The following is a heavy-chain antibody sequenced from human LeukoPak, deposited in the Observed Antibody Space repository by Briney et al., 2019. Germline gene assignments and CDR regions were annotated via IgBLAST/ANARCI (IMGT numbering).Heavy chain of an antibody. CDR1: GGSISSYY. Sequence: SETLSLTCTVSGGSISSYYWSWIRQPPGKGLEWIGYISYSGTINYHPSLKSRVTISVDTSKNQFSLKLSSVTAADTAVFYCARSSCSDTSCWRGYFDYWGQGTLVTVSS. D-gene: IGHD2-2*01. J-gene: IGHJ4*02. CDR2: ISYSGTI. V-gene: IGHV4-59*01. CDR3: ARSSCSDTSCWRGYFDY.